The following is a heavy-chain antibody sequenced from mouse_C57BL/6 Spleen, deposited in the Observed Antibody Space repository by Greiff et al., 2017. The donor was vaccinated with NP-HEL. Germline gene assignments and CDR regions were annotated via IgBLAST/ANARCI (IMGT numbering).Heavy chain of an antibody. J-gene: IGHJ3*01. Sequence: VKLMESGPGLVQPSQSLSITCTVSGFSLTSYGVHWVRQSPGKGLEWLGVIWSGGSTDYNAAFISRLSISKDNSKSQVFFKMNSLQADDTAIYYCAREREYDYDGAWFAYWGQGTLVTVSA. CDR1: GFSLTSYG. V-gene: IGHV2-2*01. D-gene: IGHD2-4*01. CDR2: IWSGGST. CDR3: AREREYDYDGAWFAY.